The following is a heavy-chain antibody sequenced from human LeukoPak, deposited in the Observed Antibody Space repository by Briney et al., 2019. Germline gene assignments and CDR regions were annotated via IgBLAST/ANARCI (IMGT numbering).Heavy chain of an antibody. D-gene: IGHD3-9*01. CDR2: ISTSSIYI. CDR1: GFAFSSYS. V-gene: IGHV3-21*01. Sequence: GGSLRLSCAASGFAFSSYSMNWVRQAPGRGLEWVSSISTSSIYIYYADSVKGRFTISRDNAKKSLYLQVNSLRAEDTAVYYCARGAIDYWGQGTLVTVSS. CDR3: ARGAIDY. J-gene: IGHJ4*02.